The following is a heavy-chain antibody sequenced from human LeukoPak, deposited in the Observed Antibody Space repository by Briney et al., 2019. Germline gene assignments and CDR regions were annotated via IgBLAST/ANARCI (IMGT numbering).Heavy chain of an antibody. CDR2: IIPILGIA. CDR3: ARGGSSTVTTGYYYGMDV. V-gene: IGHV1-69*04. J-gene: IGHJ6*02. D-gene: IGHD4-17*01. CDR1: GGTFSRYA. Sequence: ASVNVSCKASGGTFSRYAISWVRQAPGQGLEWMGRIIPILGIANYAQKFQGRVTITADKSTSTAYMELSSLRSEDTAVYYCARGGSSTVTTGYYYGMDVWGQGPTVTVS.